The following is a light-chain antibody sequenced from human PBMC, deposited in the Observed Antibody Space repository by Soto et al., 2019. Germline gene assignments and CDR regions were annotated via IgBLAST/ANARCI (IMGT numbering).Light chain of an antibody. CDR1: QSISSW. V-gene: IGKV1-5*01. CDR3: QQTYSSPRT. CDR2: DAS. J-gene: IGKJ1*01. Sequence: GDRVTITCRASQSISSWLAWYQQKPGKAPKLLIYDASSLESGVPSRFSGSGSGTDFTLTISNLQPEDFAVYYCQQTYSSPRTFGQGTKVEIK.